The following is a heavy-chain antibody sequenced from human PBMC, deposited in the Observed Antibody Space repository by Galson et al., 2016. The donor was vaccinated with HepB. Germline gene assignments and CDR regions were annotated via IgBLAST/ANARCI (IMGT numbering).Heavy chain of an antibody. J-gene: IGHJ4*02. CDR2: IWADGGNK. Sequence: SLRLSCAASGFTFSNHGVHWVRQAPGKGLECVAVIWADGGNKYYVDSVKGRFTISRDNSKNTVYLRMNSLRADDTAVYYCARDMYTGSYIIDYWGQGTLVTVSS. CDR1: GFTFSNHG. V-gene: IGHV3-33*01. CDR3: ARDMYTGSYIIDY. D-gene: IGHD1-26*01.